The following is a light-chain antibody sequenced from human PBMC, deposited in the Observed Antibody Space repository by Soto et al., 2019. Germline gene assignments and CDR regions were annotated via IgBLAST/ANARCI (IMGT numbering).Light chain of an antibody. CDR1: QSISSH. V-gene: IGKV3-15*01. J-gene: IGKJ4*01. Sequence: EIVMTQSPATLSVSPGESATLSCRASQSISSHLAWYQQKPGQAPRLLIYDAFTMATGIPARFSGSGSGTEFTLTISSLQSEDFAVYYCQQYHDWPPATFGGGTKVEVK. CDR2: DAF. CDR3: QQYHDWPPAT.